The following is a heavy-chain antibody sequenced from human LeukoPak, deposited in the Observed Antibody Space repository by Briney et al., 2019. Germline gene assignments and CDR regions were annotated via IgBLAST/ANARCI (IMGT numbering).Heavy chain of an antibody. V-gene: IGHV4-4*07. CDR1: GDSISSYY. Sequence: PSETLSLTCSVSGDSISSYYWSWIRQPAGKGLEWIERIYTTGSTSYNPSLKSRVTMSVDTSKNQFSLKLNSVTAADTAVYYCARDPGRGANWFDPWGQGTLVTVSS. D-gene: IGHD5-24*01. CDR3: ARDPGRGANWFDP. J-gene: IGHJ5*02. CDR2: IYTTGST.